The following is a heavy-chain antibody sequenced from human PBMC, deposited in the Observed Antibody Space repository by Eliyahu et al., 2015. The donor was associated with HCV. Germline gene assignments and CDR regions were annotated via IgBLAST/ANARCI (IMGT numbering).Heavy chain of an antibody. J-gene: IGHJ5*02. D-gene: IGHD6-19*01. V-gene: IGHV4-59*01. CDR3: ASGGGGIAVAGTGGWFDP. CDR2: IYYRGSA. CDR1: GGSITTYY. Sequence: QVQLQESGPGLVKPSETLSLTCTVSGGSITTYYWSWIRQPPGKGLEWIGYIYYRGSANYNPSLKSRVTISVDPSKNQFSLKLSSVTAADTAVYYCASGGGGIAVAGTGGWFDPWGQGTLVTVSS.